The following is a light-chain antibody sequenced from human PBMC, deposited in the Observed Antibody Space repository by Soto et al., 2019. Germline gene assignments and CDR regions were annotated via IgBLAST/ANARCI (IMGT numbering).Light chain of an antibody. CDR3: QSYERSLSGYV. CDR2: GNS. J-gene: IGLJ1*01. CDR1: RSNILSDYG. Sequence: QSVLTQPHSVSGAPGQRVTISCTAIRSNILSDYGVDWYRQVRGTAPKLLIFGNSNRPSGVPDRFSGSNSGTSASLAITGLQTEDEDDYYCQSYERSLSGYVFGTGTKVTVL. V-gene: IGLV1-40*01.